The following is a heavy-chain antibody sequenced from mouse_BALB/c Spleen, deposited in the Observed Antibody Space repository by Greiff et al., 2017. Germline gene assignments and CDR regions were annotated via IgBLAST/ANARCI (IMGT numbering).Heavy chain of an antibody. D-gene: IGHD1-1*01. V-gene: IGHV2-9*02. J-gene: IGHJ4*01. CDR1: GFSLTSYG. Sequence: QVQLKESGPGLVAPSQSLSITCTVSGFSLTSYGVHWVRQPPGKGLEWLGVIWAGGSTNYNSALMSRLSISKDNSKSQVFLKMNSLQTDDTAMYYCARDPYYGSSYEEYYAMDYWGQGTSVTVSS. CDR2: IWAGGST. CDR3: ARDPYYGSSYEEYYAMDY.